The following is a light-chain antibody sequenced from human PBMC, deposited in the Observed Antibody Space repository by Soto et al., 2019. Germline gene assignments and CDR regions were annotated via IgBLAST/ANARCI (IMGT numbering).Light chain of an antibody. CDR3: QQFNTYPTT. V-gene: IGKV1-13*02. CDR2: DVS. Sequence: AIQLTQSPSSLSASVGDRVTITCRASQDIRGALAWYQQKPGKPPKLLIFDVSSLQSGVPSRFSGSGSGTDFTLTISSLQPEDFATYYCQQFNTYPTTFCQGTRLEIK. CDR1: QDIRGA. J-gene: IGKJ5*01.